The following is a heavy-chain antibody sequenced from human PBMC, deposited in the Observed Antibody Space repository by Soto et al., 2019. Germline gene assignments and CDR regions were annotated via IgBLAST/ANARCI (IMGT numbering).Heavy chain of an antibody. V-gene: IGHV4-61*01. CDR1: GGSVSSGSYY. CDR3: ATLVGARSHYFDY. Sequence: SETLSLTCTVSGGSVSSGSYYWSWIRQPPGKGLEWIGYIYYSGSTNYNPSLKSRVTISVDTSKNQFSLKLSSVTAADTAVYYCATLVGARSHYFDYWGQGTPVTVSS. J-gene: IGHJ4*02. CDR2: IYYSGST. D-gene: IGHD1-26*01.